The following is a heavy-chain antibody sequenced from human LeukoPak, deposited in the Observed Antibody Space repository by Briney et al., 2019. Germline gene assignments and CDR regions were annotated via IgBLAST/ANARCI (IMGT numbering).Heavy chain of an antibody. CDR3: ARGPAAVAGFFDY. CDR2: MKQDGSEK. J-gene: IGHJ4*02. Sequence: PGGSLRLSCAASGFTFSSYWMSWVRQAPGKGLEWVANMKQDGSEKSYVDSVKGRFTISRDNAKNSLYLQMNSLRAEDTAVYYCARGPAAVAGFFDYWGQGTLVTVSS. V-gene: IGHV3-7*03. D-gene: IGHD6-19*01. CDR1: GFTFSSYW.